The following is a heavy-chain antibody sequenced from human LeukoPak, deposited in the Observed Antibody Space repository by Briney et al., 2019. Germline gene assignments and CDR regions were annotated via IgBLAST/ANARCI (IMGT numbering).Heavy chain of an antibody. J-gene: IGHJ5*02. D-gene: IGHD3-16*01. V-gene: IGHV4-34*01. CDR1: GGSFSGYY. CDR3: ARGITNDYVWGSDNWFDP. Sequence: SETLSLTCAVYGGSFSGYYWSWIRQPPGKGLEWIGEINHSGSTNYNPSLKSRVTISVDTSKNQLSLKLSSVTAADTAVYYCARGITNDYVWGSDNWFDPWGQGTLVTVSS. CDR2: INHSGST.